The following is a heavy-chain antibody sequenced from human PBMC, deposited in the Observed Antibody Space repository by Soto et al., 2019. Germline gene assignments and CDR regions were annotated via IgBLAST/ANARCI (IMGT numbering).Heavy chain of an antibody. D-gene: IGHD3-3*01. CDR2: INAGNGNT. CDR3: AREKIRFLEWLPTLFFGY. J-gene: IGHJ4*02. Sequence: ASVTVSCKASVYTFTSYAMHWVRQAPGQRLEWMGWINAGNGNTKYSQKFQGRVTITRDTSASTAYMELSSLRSEDTAVYYCAREKIRFLEWLPTLFFGYWGQGTLVTVSS. V-gene: IGHV1-3*01. CDR1: VYTFTSYA.